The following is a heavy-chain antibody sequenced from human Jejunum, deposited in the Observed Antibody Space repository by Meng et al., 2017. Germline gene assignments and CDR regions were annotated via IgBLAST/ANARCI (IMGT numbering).Heavy chain of an antibody. Sequence: VRLQQAGPGLVKPCGPLSLTCAVSGDAISSSYGWSWVRQAPGKGLEWIGEIYHSGTTNYNPSLKSRVTLSVDKSKNQFSLNLSSVTAADTAVYFCARDFEALNGVWGQGTLVTVSS. CDR3: ARDFEALNGV. CDR1: GDAISSSYG. V-gene: IGHV4-4*02. CDR2: IYHSGTT. D-gene: IGHD2-8*01. J-gene: IGHJ1*01.